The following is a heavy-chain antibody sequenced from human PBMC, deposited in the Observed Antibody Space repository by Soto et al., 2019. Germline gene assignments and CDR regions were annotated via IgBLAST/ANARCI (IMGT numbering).Heavy chain of an antibody. J-gene: IGHJ6*03. CDR1: GFTFSNAW. CDR3: TTDSRVTMVRGVIRSYYYYMDV. Sequence: GGSLRLSCAASGFTFSNAWMSWVRQAPGKGLEWVGRIKSKTDGGTTDYAAPVKGRFTISRDDSKNTLYLQMNSLKTEDTAVYYCTTDSRVTMVRGVIRSYYYYMDVWGKGTTVTVSS. V-gene: IGHV3-15*01. D-gene: IGHD3-10*01. CDR2: IKSKTDGGTT.